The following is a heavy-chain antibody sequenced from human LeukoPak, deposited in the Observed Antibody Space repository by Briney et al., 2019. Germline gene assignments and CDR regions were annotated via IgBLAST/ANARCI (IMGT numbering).Heavy chain of an antibody. D-gene: IGHD2-2*01. CDR2: ISYDGSNK. V-gene: IGHV3-30-3*01. CDR1: GFTFSSYA. CDR3: ASYCSSTSCFYFDY. Sequence: GGSLRLSCAASGFTFSSYAMHWVRQAPGKGLEWVAVISYDGSNKYYADSVKGRFTISRDNSKNTLYLQMNSLRAEDTAVYYCASYCSSTSCFYFDYWGQGTLVTVSS. J-gene: IGHJ4*02.